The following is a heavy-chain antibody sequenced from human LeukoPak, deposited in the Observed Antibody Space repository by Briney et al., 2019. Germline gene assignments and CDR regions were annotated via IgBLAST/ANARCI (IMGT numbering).Heavy chain of an antibody. CDR2: INPNSGGT. V-gene: IGHV1-2*02. D-gene: IGHD6-13*01. CDR3: ARGSSSWYNYYYMDV. CDR1: GYPFNNYD. J-gene: IGHJ6*03. Sequence: ASVKVSCKASGYPFNNYDINWVRQATGQGLEWMGWINPNSGGTNYAQKFQGRVTMTRDTSISTAYMELSRLRSDDTAVYYCARGSSSWYNYYYMDVWGKGTTVTVSS.